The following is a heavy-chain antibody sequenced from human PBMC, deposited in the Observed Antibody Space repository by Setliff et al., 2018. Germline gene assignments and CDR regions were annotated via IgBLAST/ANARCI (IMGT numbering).Heavy chain of an antibody. D-gene: IGHD3-16*01. J-gene: IGHJ6*03. CDR1: GFTFSRNG. CDR2: TWYDGTTK. V-gene: IGHV3-33*06. Sequence: GGSLRLSCAASGFTFSRNGMHWVRQAPGKGLEWVAGTWYDGTTKYYADSVKGRFTISRDNSRNTLYLQMDSLRADDTAVYYCVKWDSKYVSGSHYMDVWGKGTTVT. CDR3: VKWDSKYVSGSHYMDV.